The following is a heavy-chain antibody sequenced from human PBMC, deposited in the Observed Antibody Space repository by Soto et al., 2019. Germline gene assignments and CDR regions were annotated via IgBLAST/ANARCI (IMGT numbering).Heavy chain of an antibody. CDR1: GGSISSYY. Sequence: QVQLQESGPGLVKPSETLSLTCTVSGGSISSYYWSWIRQPPGKGLEWFGYIYYSGSTHHNPSLKSRVTISVDTSKNQFSLKLSSVTAADTAVYYCARRWGPTFDFWGQGTLVTVSS. J-gene: IGHJ4*02. D-gene: IGHD1-26*01. V-gene: IGHV4-59*01. CDR3: ARRWGPTFDF. CDR2: IYYSGST.